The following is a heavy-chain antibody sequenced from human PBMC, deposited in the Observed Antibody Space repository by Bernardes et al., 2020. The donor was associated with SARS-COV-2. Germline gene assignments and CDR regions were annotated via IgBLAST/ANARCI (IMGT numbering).Heavy chain of an antibody. Sequence: GGSLRVWCASSGFSFSTYFMTWVRKAPGKGLEWVSAISGSGSTTFYVDSVKGRFTISRDNSKKTLYMQMNSLRVEDTAVYYCAKAYGYGSGTYYPSGGVDVGGQGTTVTVSS. D-gene: IGHD3-10*01. V-gene: IGHV3-23*01. CDR2: ISGSGSTT. CDR3: AKAYGYGSGTYYPSGGVDV. J-gene: IGHJ6*02. CDR1: GFSFSTYF.